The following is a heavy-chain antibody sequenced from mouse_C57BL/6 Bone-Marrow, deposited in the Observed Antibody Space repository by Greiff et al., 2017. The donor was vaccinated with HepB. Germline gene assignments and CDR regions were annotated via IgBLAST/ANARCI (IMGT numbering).Heavy chain of an antibody. CDR3: TRGGLRRGFDY. Sequence: EVQVVESGGGLVQPGGSMKLSCAASGFTFSDAWMDWVRQSPEKGLEWVAEIRNKANNHATYYAESVKGRFTISRDDSKSSVYLQMNSLRAEDTGIYYCTRGGLRRGFDYWGQGTTLTVSS. CDR2: IRNKANNHAT. D-gene: IGHD2-4*01. J-gene: IGHJ2*01. V-gene: IGHV6-6*01. CDR1: GFTFSDAW.